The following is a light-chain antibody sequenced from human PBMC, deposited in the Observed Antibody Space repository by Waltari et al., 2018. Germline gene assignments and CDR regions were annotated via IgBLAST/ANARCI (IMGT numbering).Light chain of an antibody. CDR3: QQRLT. CDR1: QSVSSY. Sequence: EIVLTQSPATLSLSPGERANLSCRASQSVSSYLAWYQQKPGQAPRLLIYDASNRATGIPARFSGSGSGTDFTLTISSLEPEDFAVYYCQQRLTFGGGTKVEIK. V-gene: IGKV3-11*01. CDR2: DAS. J-gene: IGKJ4*01.